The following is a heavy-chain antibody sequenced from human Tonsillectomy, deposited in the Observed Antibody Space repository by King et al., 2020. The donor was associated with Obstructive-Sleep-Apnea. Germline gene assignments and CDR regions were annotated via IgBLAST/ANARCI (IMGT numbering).Heavy chain of an antibody. V-gene: IGHV1-3*01. CDR2: ISAGNGNA. Sequence: QLVQSGPEVKEPGASVKISCKASGYTFTNYAMDWVRQAPGQGPEWMGWISAGNGNAGYSQKFQGRVTITRDTSASTAYMELSSLTSEDAAVYYCARGSNYAFDYWGQGTRVTVSA. CDR1: GYTFTNYA. J-gene: IGHJ4*02. D-gene: IGHD1-1*01. CDR3: ARGSNYAFDY.